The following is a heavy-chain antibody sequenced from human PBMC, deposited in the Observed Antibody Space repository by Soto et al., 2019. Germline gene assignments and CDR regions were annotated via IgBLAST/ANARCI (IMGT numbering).Heavy chain of an antibody. CDR3: TRISLVGATGGRYFDY. CDR2: IKHKANSYTT. J-gene: IGHJ4*02. D-gene: IGHD1-26*01. CDR1: GFILSDHY. Sequence: VQLVESGGGLVQPGGSLRLSCAASGFILSDHYMDWVRQAPGKGLEWVGRIKHKANSYTTEYAASVKGRFTISRDDSKNSLYLQMNSLKTEDTAVYYCTRISLVGATGGRYFDYWGQGTLLTVSS. V-gene: IGHV3-72*01.